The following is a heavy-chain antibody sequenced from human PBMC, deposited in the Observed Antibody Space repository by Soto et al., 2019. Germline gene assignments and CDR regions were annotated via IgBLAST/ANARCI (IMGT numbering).Heavy chain of an antibody. CDR1: GGTFRTFA. Sequence: QVQLVQSGAEVKKPGSSVKVSCKVAGGTFRTFAVSWVRQAPGQGLEWMGGVVPMFRTPNYAQKFQGRVTITADESTSTAYMELRSLRSEDTAVYYCATGATGDFGDFDRWGRGTLVTVSS. V-gene: IGHV1-69*01. J-gene: IGHJ2*01. CDR2: VVPMFRTP. CDR3: ATGATGDFGDFDR. D-gene: IGHD7-27*01.